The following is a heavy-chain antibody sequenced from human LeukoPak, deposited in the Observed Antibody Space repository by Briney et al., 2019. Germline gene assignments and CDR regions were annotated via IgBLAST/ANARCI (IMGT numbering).Heavy chain of an antibody. D-gene: IGHD5-18*01. J-gene: IGHJ6*03. Sequence: PGGSLRLSCAASGFTFSSYAMSWVRQAPGKGLEWVSSISGSGGATYYADSVKGRFTISRDNSKNTVYLQMNSLRAEDTAVYYCARVSLQLWKFYYYYYMDVWGKGTTVTVSS. V-gene: IGHV3-23*01. CDR2: ISGSGGAT. CDR3: ARVSLQLWKFYYYYYMDV. CDR1: GFTFSSYA.